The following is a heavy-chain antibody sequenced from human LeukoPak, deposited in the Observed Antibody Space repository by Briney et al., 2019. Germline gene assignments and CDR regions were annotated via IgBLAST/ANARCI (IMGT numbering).Heavy chain of an antibody. CDR1: GFTFKSYS. CDR3: ARGFLGHYSFDY. CDR2: ISSRSSYI. Sequence: TGGSLRLSCAASGFTFKSYSMHWVREAPGEGLEGVSYISSRSSYIYYADSVKGRFTISRDNAKDSLYLQMNSLRAEDTAVSYRARGFLGHYSFDYWGQGKLVTVSS. J-gene: IGHJ4*02. D-gene: IGHD3-16*01. V-gene: IGHV3-21*01.